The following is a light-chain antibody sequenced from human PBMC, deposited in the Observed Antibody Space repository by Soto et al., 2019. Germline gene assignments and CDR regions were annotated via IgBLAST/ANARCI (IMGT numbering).Light chain of an antibody. CDR3: HQYSSSRRT. CDR2: GAS. Sequence: EIVMTQSPATLSVSPGERATLSRRASQSRSGNLAWYQQKPGQAPRLLIYGASTRATGIPARFSGSGSGTEFTLTISRLEPEDFAVYYCHQYSSSRRTFGQGTKVDIK. CDR1: QSRSGN. J-gene: IGKJ1*01. V-gene: IGKV3-15*01.